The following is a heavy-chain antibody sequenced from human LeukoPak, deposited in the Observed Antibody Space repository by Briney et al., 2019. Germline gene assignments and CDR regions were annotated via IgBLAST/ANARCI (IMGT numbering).Heavy chain of an antibody. D-gene: IGHD6-19*01. V-gene: IGHV4-39*07. CDR3: ARDYGGWYYFYY. CDR1: GASFRNYY. CDR2: IYYSGRT. Sequence: SDTLFLTCAVCGASFRNYYWSWIRQTPGRGVGWIGSIYYSGRTYYNPSLKSRVTISVDTSNNQFSLQLSSVTAADTALYYCARDYGGWYYFYYWGTGTLVTVSS. J-gene: IGHJ4*02.